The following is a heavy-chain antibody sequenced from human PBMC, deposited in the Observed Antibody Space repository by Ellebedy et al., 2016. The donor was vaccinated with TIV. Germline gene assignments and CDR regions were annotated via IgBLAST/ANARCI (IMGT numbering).Heavy chain of an antibody. D-gene: IGHD5-18*01. V-gene: IGHV4-4*02. Sequence: MPSETLSLTCAVSGGSISSSNWWSWVRQPPGKGLEWIGEIYHSGNTNYNPSLKSRVTISVDKSKNQFSLKLNSVTAADTAVYDCAREGENTVMALDYWGQGTLVTVTS. CDR2: IYHSGNT. CDR3: AREGENTVMALDY. J-gene: IGHJ4*02. CDR1: GGSISSSNW.